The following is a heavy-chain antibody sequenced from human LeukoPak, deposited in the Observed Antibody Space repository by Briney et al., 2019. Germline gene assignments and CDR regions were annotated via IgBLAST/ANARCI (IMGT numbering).Heavy chain of an antibody. CDR1: GFTFDSYA. D-gene: IGHD1-26*01. CDR3: ATQQVGGRDY. Sequence: PGGSLRLSCVASGFTFDSYAMSWVRQAPGKGLEWVSSISSSSSYIYYADSVKGRFTISRDNAKNSLYLQMNSLRAEDTAVYYCATQQVGGRDYWGQGTLVTVSS. J-gene: IGHJ4*02. V-gene: IGHV3-21*01. CDR2: ISSSSSYI.